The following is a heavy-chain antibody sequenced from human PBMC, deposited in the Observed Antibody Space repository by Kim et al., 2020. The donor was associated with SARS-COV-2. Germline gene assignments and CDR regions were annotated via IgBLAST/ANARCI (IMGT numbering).Heavy chain of an antibody. CDR2: IWYDGSNK. D-gene: IGHD2-15*01. CDR1: GFTFSSYG. J-gene: IGHJ4*02. CDR3: ARGRDIVVVVAATPATENFDY. Sequence: GGSLRLSCAASGFTFSSYGMHWVRQAPGKGLEWVAVIWYDGSNKYYADSVKGRFTISRDNSKNTLYLQMNSLRAEDTAVYYCARGRDIVVVVAATPATENFDYWGQGTLVTVSS. V-gene: IGHV3-33*01.